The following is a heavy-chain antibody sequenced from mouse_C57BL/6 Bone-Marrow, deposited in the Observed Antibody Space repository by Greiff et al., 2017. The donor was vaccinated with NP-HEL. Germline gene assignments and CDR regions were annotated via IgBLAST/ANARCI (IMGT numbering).Heavy chain of an antibody. CDR2: ISSGSSTI. CDR1: GFTFSDYG. V-gene: IGHV5-17*01. D-gene: IGHD1-3*01. Sequence: EVQVVESGGGLVKPGGSLKLSCAASGFTFSDYGMHWVRQAPEKGLEWVAYISSGSSTIYYADTVKGRFTISRDNAKNTLFLQMTSLRSEDTAMDDCARLDNGAWFAYWGRGTGATVSA. J-gene: IGHJ3*01. CDR3: ARLDNGAWFAY.